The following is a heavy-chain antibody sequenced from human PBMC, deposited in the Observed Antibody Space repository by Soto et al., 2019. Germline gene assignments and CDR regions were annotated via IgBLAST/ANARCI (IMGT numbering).Heavy chain of an antibody. CDR3: AMDSPGYNSAWDGAAYMDV. V-gene: IGHV3-21*01. J-gene: IGHJ6*03. CDR1: GFTFSDYS. D-gene: IGHD6-19*01. CDR2: ITRSSRYI. Sequence: EVQLVESGGGLVRPGGSLRLSCAASGFTFSDYSMNWVRQAPGKGLEWVSFITRSSRYIYYADSVTARFTISRDNAKNSLSLETSSLRADDTAVYFCAMDSPGYNSAWDGAAYMDVWGKGTTVTVS.